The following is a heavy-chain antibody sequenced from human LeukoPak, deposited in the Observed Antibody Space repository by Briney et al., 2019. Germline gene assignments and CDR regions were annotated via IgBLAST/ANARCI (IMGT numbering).Heavy chain of an antibody. CDR1: GLSLTTHG. CDR2: IWYDGSNK. J-gene: IGHJ4*02. Sequence: GKSLRLSCEASGLSLTTHGMHWVRQAPGKGLEWLAVIWYDGSNKYYADSVKGRFTISGDNSKNTLYLQMNSLRAEDTAVYYCAKGKLASWVPDYWGQGTLVTVSS. V-gene: IGHV3-33*06. CDR3: AKGKLASWVPDY. D-gene: IGHD7-27*01.